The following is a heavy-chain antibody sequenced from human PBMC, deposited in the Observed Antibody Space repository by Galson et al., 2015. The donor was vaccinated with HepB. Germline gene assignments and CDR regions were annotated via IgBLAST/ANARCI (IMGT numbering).Heavy chain of an antibody. CDR3: AKDLWNDDVFDI. V-gene: IGHV1-3*01. Sequence: SVKVSCKASGYTVTTFTMHWVRQAPGQGLEWMGRINADNGNTKSSQNFQGRVTITWDTSATTAYMELTSLKSADTAVYYCAKDLWNDDVFDIWGQGTMVTVSS. D-gene: IGHD1-1*01. J-gene: IGHJ3*02. CDR1: GYTVTTFT. CDR2: INADNGNT.